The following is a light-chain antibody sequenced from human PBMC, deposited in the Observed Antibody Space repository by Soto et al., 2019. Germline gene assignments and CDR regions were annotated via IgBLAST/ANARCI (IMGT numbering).Light chain of an antibody. CDR3: QQYGSSPPVT. J-gene: IGKJ1*01. CDR2: GAS. CDR1: QSLVHRDGNTY. Sequence: DVVVTQSPLSLPVTLGQAASISCRSRQSLVHRDGNTYLSWFRQRPGQSPRLLIYGASSRATGIPDRFSGSGSGTDFTLTISRLEPEDFAVYYCQQYGSSPPVTFGQGTKVDIK. V-gene: IGKV2-30*02.